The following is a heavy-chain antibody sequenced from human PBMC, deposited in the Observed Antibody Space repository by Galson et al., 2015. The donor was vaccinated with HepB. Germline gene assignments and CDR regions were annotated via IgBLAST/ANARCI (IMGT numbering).Heavy chain of an antibody. D-gene: IGHD3-22*01. CDR3: AKITPYYYDSSGYPFDY. J-gene: IGHJ4*02. CDR2: ISGSGGST. V-gene: IGHV3-23*01. CDR1: GFTFSSYA. Sequence: SLRLSCAASGFTFSSYAMSWVRQAPGKGLKWVSAISGSGGSTYYADSVKGRFTISRDNSKNTLYLQMNSLRAEDTAVYYCAKITPYYYDSSGYPFDYWGQGTLVTVSS.